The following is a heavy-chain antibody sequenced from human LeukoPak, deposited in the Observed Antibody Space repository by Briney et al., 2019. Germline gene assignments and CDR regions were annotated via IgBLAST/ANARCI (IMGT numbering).Heavy chain of an antibody. D-gene: IGHD6-13*01. J-gene: IGHJ4*02. CDR3: ARGADSSSPDY. Sequence: SETLSLTCAVSGGSISSGGYSWSWSRQPPGKGLEWIGHFYHSGSPYYNPSLKSRVTISVDTSKNQFSLKLSSVTAADTAVYYCARGADSSSPDYWGQGTLVTVSS. CDR1: GGSISSGGYS. V-gene: IGHV4-30-2*01. CDR2: FYHSGSP.